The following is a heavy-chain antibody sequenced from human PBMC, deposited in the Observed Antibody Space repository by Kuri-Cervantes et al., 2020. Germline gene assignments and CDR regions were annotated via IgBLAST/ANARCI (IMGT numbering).Heavy chain of an antibody. CDR3: ALYSSSSGSHDSDY. CDR1: GYSFTSYW. V-gene: IGHV5-51*01. CDR2: IYPGDSDT. J-gene: IGHJ4*02. Sequence: KVSCKGSGYSFTSYWIGWVRQMPGKGLEWMGIIYPGDSDTRYSPSFQGQVTISADKSIGTAYLQWSSLKASDTAMYYCALYSSSSGSHDSDYWGQGTLVTVSS. D-gene: IGHD6-6*01.